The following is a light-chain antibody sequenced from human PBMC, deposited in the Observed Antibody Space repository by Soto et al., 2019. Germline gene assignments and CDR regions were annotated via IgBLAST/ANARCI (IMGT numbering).Light chain of an antibody. Sequence: SYELTQPPSASVSPGQTASITCSGVKLGDKYVSWHLQKPGQSPVLVISQDTKRPSGIPERFSGSNSGNTATLTISGTQALDEADYYCQAWDSSTAVFGGGTKLTVL. V-gene: IGLV3-1*01. CDR3: QAWDSSTAV. CDR2: QDT. CDR1: KLGDKY. J-gene: IGLJ2*01.